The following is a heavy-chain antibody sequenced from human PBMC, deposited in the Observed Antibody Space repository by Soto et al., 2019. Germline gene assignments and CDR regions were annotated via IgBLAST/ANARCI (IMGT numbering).Heavy chain of an antibody. V-gene: IGHV3-48*03. CDR1: GFTFSSYE. CDR3: ARGISRMDV. CDR2: ISSSGSTI. J-gene: IGHJ6*02. Sequence: PGGSLRLSCAASGFTFSSYEMNWVRQAPGKGLEWVSYISSSGSTIYYADSVKGRFTISRDNAKNSLYLQMNSLGAEDTAVYYCARGISRMDVWGQGTTVTVSS.